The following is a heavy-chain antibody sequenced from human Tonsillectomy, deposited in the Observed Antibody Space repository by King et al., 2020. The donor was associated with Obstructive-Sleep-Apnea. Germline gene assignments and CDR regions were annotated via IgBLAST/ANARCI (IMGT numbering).Heavy chain of an antibody. D-gene: IGHD5-12*01. CDR2: IYHSGST. CDR1: GYSISSGYY. J-gene: IGHJ4*02. Sequence: QLQESGPGLVKPSETLSLTCTVSGYSISSGYYWGWIRQPPGRGLEWIGTIYHSGSTFYNPSLKSRVTVSVDTSKNQFSLKVSSVTAADTAVYYCAGGLSGSILYWGQGTLVTVSS. CDR3: AGGLSGSILY. V-gene: IGHV4-38-2*02.